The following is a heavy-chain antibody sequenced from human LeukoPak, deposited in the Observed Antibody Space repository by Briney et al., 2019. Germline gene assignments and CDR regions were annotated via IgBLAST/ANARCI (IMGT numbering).Heavy chain of an antibody. CDR2: IKQDGSEK. CDR1: GFTFSSYW. Sequence: GGSLRLSCAAAGFTFSSYWMSWVRQAPGKGLEWGANIKQDGSEKYYVDSVKGRFTISRDNAKNSLYLQMNSLRAEDTAVYYCARDYDEGRFDYWGQGTLVTVSS. V-gene: IGHV3-7*01. CDR3: ARDYDEGRFDY. J-gene: IGHJ4*02. D-gene: IGHD3-22*01.